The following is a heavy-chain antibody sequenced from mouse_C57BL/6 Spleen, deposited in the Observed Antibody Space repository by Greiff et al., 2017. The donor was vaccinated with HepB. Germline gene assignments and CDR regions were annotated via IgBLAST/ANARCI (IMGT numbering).Heavy chain of an antibody. V-gene: IGHV1-69*01. D-gene: IGHD2-3*01. CDR2: IDPSDSYT. J-gene: IGHJ2*01. CDR3: ARAYDGYYVGY. Sequence: QVQLQQLGAELVMPGASVKLSCKASGYTFTSYWMHWVKQRPGQGLEWIGEIDPSDSYTNYNQKFKGKSTLTVDKSSSTAYMQLSSLTSEDSAVYYGARAYDGYYVGYWGQGTTLTVSS. CDR1: GYTFTSYW.